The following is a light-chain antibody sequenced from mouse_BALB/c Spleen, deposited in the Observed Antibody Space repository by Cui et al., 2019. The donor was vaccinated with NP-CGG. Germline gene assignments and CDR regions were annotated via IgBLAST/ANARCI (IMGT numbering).Light chain of an antibody. CDR1: TGAVITSNY. J-gene: IGLJ1*01. V-gene: IGLV1*01. CDR3: ALWYSNHWV. CDR2: GTN. Sequence: QAFVTQESGTTTSPGETVTLTCRSSTGAVITSNYANWVQEKPDHLFTGLIGGTNNRAPGVPARFSGSLIGDKAALTITGAQTEDEAIYFCALWYSNHWVFGGGTKLTVL.